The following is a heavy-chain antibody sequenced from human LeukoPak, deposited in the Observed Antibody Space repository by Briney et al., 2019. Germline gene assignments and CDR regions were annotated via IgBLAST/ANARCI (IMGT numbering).Heavy chain of an antibody. CDR1: GFTVSSNY. J-gene: IGHJ3*01. CDR2: IYSGGST. CDR3: AKVRDFWSGYSDGFDL. D-gene: IGHD3-3*01. V-gene: IGHV3-53*01. Sequence: GGSLRLSCAASGFTVSSNYMSWVRQAPGKGLEWVSVIYSGGSTYHADSVKGRFTISRDNSKNTLYLQMNSLRAGDTAVYYCAKVRDFWSGYSDGFDLWGQGTVVTVSS.